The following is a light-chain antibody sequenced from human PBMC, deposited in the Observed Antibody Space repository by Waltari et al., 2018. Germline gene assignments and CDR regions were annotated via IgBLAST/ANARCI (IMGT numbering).Light chain of an antibody. CDR2: AAS. CDR3: QQRHT. Sequence: DIQMTQSPSSLSASVGDRVTITCRASQSISSYLNWYQQKPGKAPKLLIYAASRLQSGVPSRFSGSGSGTDFTLTISSLQPEDFATYYCQQRHTFGQGTKLEIK. CDR1: QSISSY. V-gene: IGKV1-39*01. J-gene: IGKJ2*01.